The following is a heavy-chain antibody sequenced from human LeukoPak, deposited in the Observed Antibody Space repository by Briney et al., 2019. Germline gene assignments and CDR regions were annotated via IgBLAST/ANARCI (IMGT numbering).Heavy chain of an antibody. CDR3: ARDDTATHDY. CDR2: VNPNNGNI. D-gene: IGHD5-18*01. Sequence: ASVKVSCKASGYIFTNYDINWVQQASGQGLEWMGWVNPNNGNIGFAQKFQGRVTMSRDTSISTAYMELSSLRSEDTAVYYCARDDTATHDYWGQGTLVTVSS. V-gene: IGHV1-8*02. J-gene: IGHJ4*02. CDR1: GYIFTNYD.